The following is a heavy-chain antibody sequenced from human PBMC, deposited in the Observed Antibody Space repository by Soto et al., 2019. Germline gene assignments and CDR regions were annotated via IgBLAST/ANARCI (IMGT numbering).Heavy chain of an antibody. CDR3: ARGHCSRTSCYTGGYYYYPMDV. V-gene: IGHV3-21*01. CDR2: ISSDSRYI. Sequence: DVQVVESGGGLVEPGGSLRLSCAASGFTLSAHTMNWVRQAPGKGLEWVSSISSDSRYIYYADSVKGRFTISRDNARNALDLQMNNLSAEDAAVYHCARGHCSRTSCYTGGYYYYPMDVWGQVTTVTVSS. CDR1: GFTLSAHT. D-gene: IGHD2-2*01. J-gene: IGHJ6*02.